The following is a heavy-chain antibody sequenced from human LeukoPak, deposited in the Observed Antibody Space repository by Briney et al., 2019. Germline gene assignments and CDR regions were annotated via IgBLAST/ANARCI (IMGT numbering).Heavy chain of an antibody. Sequence: GGSLRLSCAASGFTFTTFNTNWVRQAPGGGLEWVSSIIRCGDYIYYGDSVKGRFTPSRDNPKHSLSLKLNSLRREDTAVYYCARGHYEVLAASYKWTPDYWGQGTLVTVSS. V-gene: IGHV3-21*01. CDR2: IIRCGDYI. CDR3: ARGHYEVLAASYKWTPDY. J-gene: IGHJ4*02. D-gene: IGHD3-9*01. CDR1: GFTFTTFN.